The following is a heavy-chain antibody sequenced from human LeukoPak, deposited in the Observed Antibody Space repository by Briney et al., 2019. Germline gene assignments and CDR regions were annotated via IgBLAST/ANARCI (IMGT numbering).Heavy chain of an antibody. J-gene: IGHJ4*02. CDR2: IYSGGST. D-gene: IGHD5-12*01. CDR3: ARAYSGYDLTFDY. CDR1: GFTVSSNY. Sequence: GGSLRLSCAASGFTVSSNYMSWVRQAPGKGLEWVSVIYSGGSTYYADSVKGRFTISRHNSKNTLYLQMNSPRAEDTAVYYCARAYSGYDLTFDYWGQGTLVTVSS. V-gene: IGHV3-53*04.